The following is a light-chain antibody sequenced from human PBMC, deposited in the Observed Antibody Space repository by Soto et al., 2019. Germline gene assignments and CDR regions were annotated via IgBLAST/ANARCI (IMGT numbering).Light chain of an antibody. Sequence: QSVLTQPPSASGTPGQRVTISCSGSSSNIGSNTVNWYQQLPGTAPKLLIYSNNQRPSGVPDRFSGSKSGTSASLAISGLQSEDEADYYCQVWDSSSDQGVFGTGTKVTVL. CDR1: SSNIGSNT. CDR3: QVWDSSSDQGV. CDR2: SNN. J-gene: IGLJ1*01. V-gene: IGLV1-44*01.